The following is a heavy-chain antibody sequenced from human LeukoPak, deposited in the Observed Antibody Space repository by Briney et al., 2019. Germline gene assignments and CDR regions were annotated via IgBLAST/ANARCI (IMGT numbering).Heavy chain of an antibody. CDR2: INHSGST. Sequence: PSETLSLTCAVYGGSFSNYYRSWIRQPPGKGLEWIGEINHSGSTNYNPSLKSRVTISVDTSKNQFSLRLSSVTAADTAVYYCAIFMDGDYKYYYGRDVGGKGTTVTV. D-gene: IGHD4-17*01. CDR1: GGSFSNYY. CDR3: AIFMDGDYKYYYGRDV. V-gene: IGHV4-34*01. J-gene: IGHJ6*04.